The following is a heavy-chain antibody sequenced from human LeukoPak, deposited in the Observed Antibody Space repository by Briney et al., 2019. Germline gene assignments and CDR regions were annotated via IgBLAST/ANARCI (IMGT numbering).Heavy chain of an antibody. V-gene: IGHV3-66*01. CDR2: LYTDYSA. D-gene: IGHD3-10*01. J-gene: IGHJ4*02. CDR3: ALDYSGSGSYYRDY. Sequence: GGSLRLSCAASGITVSSNFMCWVRQTPGKGLQCVSVLYTDYSAYYADSVKGRFIISRDNSKNTLYLQMDSLRVEDTAVYYCALDYSGSGSYYRDYWGQGTLVTVSS. CDR1: GITVSSNF.